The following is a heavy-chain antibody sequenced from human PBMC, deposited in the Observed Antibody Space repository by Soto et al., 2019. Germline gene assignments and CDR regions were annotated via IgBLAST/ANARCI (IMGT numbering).Heavy chain of an antibody. V-gene: IGHV3-74*01. D-gene: IGHD6-19*01. CDR1: GFTVSSYW. J-gene: IGHJ6*02. Sequence: EEQLVESGGGLVQPGGSLRLSCTASGFTVSSYWTHWVRQAPGKGLEWVSRINIDGSSINYADSMKGRFTISRDNAKNTLYLQMNSLRADDTAVYYCMRGISGWNNVDVWGQGTTVIVS. CDR2: INIDGSSI. CDR3: MRGISGWNNVDV.